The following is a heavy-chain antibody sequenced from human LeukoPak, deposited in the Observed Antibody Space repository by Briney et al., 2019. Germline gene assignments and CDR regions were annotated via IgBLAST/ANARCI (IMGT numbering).Heavy chain of an antibody. J-gene: IGHJ4*02. CDR3: ARDQRSGSYYGRGLDY. D-gene: IGHD1-26*01. V-gene: IGHV1-69*05. CDR2: IIPIFGTA. CDR1: GGTFSSYA. Sequence: SVKVSCKASGGTFSSYAISWVRQAPGQGLEWMGEIIPIFGTANYAQKFQGRVTMTRDTSTSTVYMELSSLRSEDTAVYYCARDQRSGSYYGRGLDYWGQGTLVTVSS.